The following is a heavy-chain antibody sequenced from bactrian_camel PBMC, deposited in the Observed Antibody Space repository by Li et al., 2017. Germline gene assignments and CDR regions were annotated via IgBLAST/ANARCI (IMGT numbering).Heavy chain of an antibody. J-gene: IGHJ4*01. Sequence: VQLVESGGGSVQAGGSLRLSCVASRSLYSGACVGWLRQAPGKEREGVATIYGASGSTFYADSVKGRFTISRDGAKNIIALQMHSLKPEDTATYYCAADLVTDEPSLVEREYYYWGQGTQVTVS. CDR2: IYGASGST. D-gene: IGHD1*01. V-gene: IGHV3S31*01. CDR1: RSLYSGAC. CDR3: AADLVTDEPSLVEREYYY.